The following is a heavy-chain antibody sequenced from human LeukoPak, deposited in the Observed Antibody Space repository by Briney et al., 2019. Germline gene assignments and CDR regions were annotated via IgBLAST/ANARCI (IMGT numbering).Heavy chain of an antibody. V-gene: IGHV4-34*01. Sequence: PSQTLSLTCAVYGRSFSGYYWSWVRHPPAKGREWSGEKNNSGSTNYNPSVKSRVTISVDTSKNQFSLELSSVTAADTAVYYCARVGRGYSQTFDIWGQGTMVTVCS. J-gene: IGHJ3*02. D-gene: IGHD5-12*01. CDR1: GRSFSGYY. CDR2: KNNSGST. CDR3: ARVGRGYSQTFDI.